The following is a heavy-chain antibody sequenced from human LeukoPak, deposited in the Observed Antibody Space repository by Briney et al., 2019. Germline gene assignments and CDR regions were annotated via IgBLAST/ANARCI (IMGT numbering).Heavy chain of an antibody. CDR3: ARSRAVAVAGFDY. Sequence: SETLSLTCTVSGGSISSYYWSWIRQPPGKGLEWIGYIYYSGSTNYNPSLKSRVTISVDTSKNQFSLKLSSVTAADTAVYYCARSRAVAVAGFDYWGQGSLVTVSS. D-gene: IGHD6-19*01. CDR2: IYYSGST. V-gene: IGHV4-59*08. CDR1: GGSISSYY. J-gene: IGHJ4*02.